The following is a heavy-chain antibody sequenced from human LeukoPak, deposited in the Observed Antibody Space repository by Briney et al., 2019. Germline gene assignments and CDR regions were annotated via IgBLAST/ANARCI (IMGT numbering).Heavy chain of an antibody. CDR1: GYTFTGYY. Sequence: ASVKVSCKASGYTFTGYYMHWVRQAPGQGLEWMGWINPNSGGTNYAQTFQGRVTMTRETSISTAYMELSRLTSDDTAVYYCARDRTSSWYRSLPVMGPNGIDYWGQGILVTVSS. D-gene: IGHD6-13*01. V-gene: IGHV1-2*02. CDR2: INPNSGGT. J-gene: IGHJ4*02. CDR3: ARDRTSSWYRSLPVMGPNGIDY.